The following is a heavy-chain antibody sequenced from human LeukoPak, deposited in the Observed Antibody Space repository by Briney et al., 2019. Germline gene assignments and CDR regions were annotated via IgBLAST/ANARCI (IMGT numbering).Heavy chain of an antibody. J-gene: IGHJ6*04. D-gene: IGHD3-10*01. CDR3: ARDRGFGQADV. CDR2: IKQDGGEK. CDR1: GFTFSGYW. Sequence: GGSLRLSCAASGFTFSGYWMSWLRQAPGKGLEWVANIKQDGGEKNYVDSVRGRFTISRDNAKDSLYLQMNSLRAEDTAVYYCARDRGFGQADVWGKGTTVTVSS. V-gene: IGHV3-7*01.